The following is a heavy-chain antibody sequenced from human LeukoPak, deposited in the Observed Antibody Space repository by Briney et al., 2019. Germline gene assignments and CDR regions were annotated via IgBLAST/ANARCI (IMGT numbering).Heavy chain of an antibody. V-gene: IGHV4-31*01. CDR3: ARASPGLSAVFCGMDV. D-gene: IGHD2-2*01. J-gene: IGHJ6*02. CDR1: SGSISSGYYY. CDR2: IYHSGST. Sequence: PSETLSLTCTASSGSISSGYYYWTWIRQHPGKGLEWIGYIYHSGSTYYNPSLKSQATISVDTSKNQFSLRLSSVTAADTAVYYCARASPGLSAVFCGMDVWGQGTTVTVSS.